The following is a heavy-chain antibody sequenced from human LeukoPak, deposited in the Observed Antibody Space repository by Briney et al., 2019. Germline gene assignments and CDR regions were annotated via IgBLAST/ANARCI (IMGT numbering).Heavy chain of an antibody. CDR1: GGSVSSGSYY. CDR2: IYTSGST. J-gene: IGHJ4*02. D-gene: IGHD3-3*01. V-gene: IGHV4-61*02. CDR3: ARDRKLWSGYYDC. Sequence: SETLSLTCTVSGGSVSSGSYYWNWIRQPSGKGLEWIGRIYTSGSTNYNPSLKSRVTISVDTSKNQFSLKLSSVTAADTAVYYCARDRKLWSGYYDCWGQGTLVTVSS.